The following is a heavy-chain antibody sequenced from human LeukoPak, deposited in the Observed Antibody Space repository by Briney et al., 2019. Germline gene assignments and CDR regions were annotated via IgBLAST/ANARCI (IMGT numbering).Heavy chain of an antibody. D-gene: IGHD5-18*01. J-gene: IGHJ6*03. CDR1: GYTFTGYY. CDR2: INPNSGGT. CDR3: ARGNTAMVYHYYYYMDV. Sequence: RASVNVSCKASGYTFTGYYMHWVRQAPGQGREGMGGINPNSGGTNYAQKFQGRVTMTRDTSISTAYMELSRLRSDDTAVYYCARGNTAMVYHYYYYMDVWGKGTTVTVSS. V-gene: IGHV1-2*02.